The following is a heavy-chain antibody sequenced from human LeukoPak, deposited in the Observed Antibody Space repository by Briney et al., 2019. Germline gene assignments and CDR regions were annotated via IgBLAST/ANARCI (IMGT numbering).Heavy chain of an antibody. V-gene: IGHV1-2*02. CDR3: ARDNVAYCGGDCYPNWFDP. J-gene: IGHJ5*02. CDR2: INPNSGGT. Sequence: ASVKVSCKASGYTFTGYYMHWVRQAPGQGLEWMGWINPNSGGTNYAQKFQGRVTMTRDTSISTAYMELSRLRSDGTAVYYCARDNVAYCGGDCYPNWFDPWGQGTLVTVSS. D-gene: IGHD2-21*02. CDR1: GYTFTGYY.